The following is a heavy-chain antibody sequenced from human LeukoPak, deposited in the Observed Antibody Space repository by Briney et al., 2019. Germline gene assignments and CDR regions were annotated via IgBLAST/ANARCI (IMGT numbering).Heavy chain of an antibody. J-gene: IGHJ6*03. CDR2: IYTSGST. CDR1: GGSISSYY. V-gene: IGHV4-4*07. Sequence: SETLSLTCTVSGGSISSYYWSWIRQPAGKGLEWIGRIYTSGSTNYNPSLKSRVTISVDTSKNQFSLKLSSVTAADTAVYYCARVGSYSHLYYYYYMDVWGKGTTVTVSS. D-gene: IGHD2-21*01. CDR3: ARVGSYSHLYYYYYMDV.